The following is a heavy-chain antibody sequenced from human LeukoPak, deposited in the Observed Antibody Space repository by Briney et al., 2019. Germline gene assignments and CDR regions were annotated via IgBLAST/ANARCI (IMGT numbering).Heavy chain of an antibody. J-gene: IGHJ3*02. D-gene: IGHD2-2*01. Sequence: PSETLSLTCTVSGGSISSYYWSWIRQPPGKGLEWIGYIYYSGSTNYNPSLKSRVTISVDTSKNQFSLKLSSVTAADTAVYYCARSAPGYCSSTSCSEAFDIWGQGTMVTVSS. CDR2: IYYSGST. CDR3: ARSAPGYCSSTSCSEAFDI. CDR1: GGSISSYY. V-gene: IGHV4-59*01.